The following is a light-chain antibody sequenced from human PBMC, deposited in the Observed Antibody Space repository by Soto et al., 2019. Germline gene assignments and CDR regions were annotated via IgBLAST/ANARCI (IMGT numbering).Light chain of an antibody. J-gene: IGLJ2*01. Sequence: QSALTQPPSASGSPGKSVTISCTGTSSDVAGYDFVSWYQHHPGKAPKLMIYEVTKRPSGVPDRFSGSKSGNTASLTVSGLQAEDEADYYCSSYAGSTNYVVFGGGTKLTVL. V-gene: IGLV2-8*01. CDR2: EVT. CDR1: SSDVAGYDF. CDR3: SSYAGSTNYVV.